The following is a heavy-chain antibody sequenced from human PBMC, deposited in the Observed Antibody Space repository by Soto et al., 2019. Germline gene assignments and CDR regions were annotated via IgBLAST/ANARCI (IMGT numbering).Heavy chain of an antibody. J-gene: IGHJ4*02. CDR3: AKDGSHNFDY. CDR2: MSYDGSNE. Sequence: QVQLVESGGGVVQPGRSLRLSCAASGFTFSHYAMHWVRQAPGKGLEWVALMSYDGSNEYYADSVKGRFTISRDNSKNPVYLQMNSLRAEDTAVYYCAKDGSHNFDYWGQGTLGTVSS. D-gene: IGHD1-26*01. V-gene: IGHV3-30*18. CDR1: GFTFSHYA.